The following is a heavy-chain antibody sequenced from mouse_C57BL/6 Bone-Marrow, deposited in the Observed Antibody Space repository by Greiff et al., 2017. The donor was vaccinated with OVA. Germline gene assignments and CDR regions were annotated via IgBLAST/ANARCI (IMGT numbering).Heavy chain of an antibody. CDR2: IRSKSNNYAT. D-gene: IGHD1-1*01. Sequence: DVKLVESGGGLVQPKGSLTLSCAASGFSFNTYAMNWVRQAPGKGLEWVARIRSKSNNYATYYADSVKDRFTISRDDSESMLYLQMNNLKTEDTAMYYCVRRGTTGYFDVWGTGTTVTVSS. V-gene: IGHV10-1*01. CDR1: GFSFNTYA. CDR3: VRRGTTGYFDV. J-gene: IGHJ1*03.